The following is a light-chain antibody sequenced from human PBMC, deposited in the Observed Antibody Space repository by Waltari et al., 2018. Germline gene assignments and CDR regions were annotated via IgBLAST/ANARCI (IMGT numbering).Light chain of an antibody. CDR2: AAS. J-gene: IGKJ1*01. CDR3: QQSYTTPRT. Sequence: DIQMTQSPSSLSASVGDRVTITCRASQSIGTYLNWYQHKPGRAPELLIYAASTLQGGVPSSFSGSGSETHFTLAISSLQREDFATYYCQQSYTTPRTFGQGTKVEIK. CDR1: QSIGTY. V-gene: IGKV1-39*01.